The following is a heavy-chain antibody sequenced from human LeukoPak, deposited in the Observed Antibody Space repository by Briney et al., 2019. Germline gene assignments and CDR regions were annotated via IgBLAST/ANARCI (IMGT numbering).Heavy chain of an antibody. J-gene: IGHJ4*02. D-gene: IGHD6-19*01. CDR2: IYYSGST. Sequence: SETLSLTCTVSGGSISSSSYYWGWIRQPPGKGLEWIGSIYYSGSTNYNPSLKSRVTISVDTSKNQFSLKLSSVTAADTAVYYCARLVAGTYFDYWGQGTLVTVSS. V-gene: IGHV4-39*07. CDR3: ARLVAGTYFDY. CDR1: GGSISSSSYY.